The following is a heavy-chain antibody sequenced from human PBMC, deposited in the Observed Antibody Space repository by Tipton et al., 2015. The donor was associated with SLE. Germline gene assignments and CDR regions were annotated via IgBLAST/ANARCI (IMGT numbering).Heavy chain of an antibody. CDR2: ISHNENT. Sequence: TLSLTCEVYGGSFSGYYCNWIRQSPGKGLECFGEISHNENTNYNPSLKTRVTMSVDSSKNQFSLRLTSVTAADTGVYYRARHGAWYNDYWAQGGLVTVSS. J-gene: IGHJ4*02. CDR3: ARHGAWYNDY. D-gene: IGHD1-1*01. V-gene: IGHV4-34*01. CDR1: GGSFSGYY.